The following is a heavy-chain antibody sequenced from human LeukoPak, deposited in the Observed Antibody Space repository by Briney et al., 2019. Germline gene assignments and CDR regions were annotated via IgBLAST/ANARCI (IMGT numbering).Heavy chain of an antibody. J-gene: IGHJ3*02. Sequence: GGSLRLSCGASGFTFSSYEMNWVRQAPGKGLEWVSYISSTGTTIYYADSVKGRFTISRDNAKNSLYLQMNSLRAEDTAVYYCARDLEDSSPFGAFDMWGQGTMVTVSS. V-gene: IGHV3-48*03. CDR1: GFTFSSYE. D-gene: IGHD3-22*01. CDR3: ARDLEDSSPFGAFDM. CDR2: ISSTGTTI.